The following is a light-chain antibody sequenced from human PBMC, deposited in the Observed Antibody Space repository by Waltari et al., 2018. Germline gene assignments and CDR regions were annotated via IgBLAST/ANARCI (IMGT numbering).Light chain of an antibody. CDR2: DAS. V-gene: IGKV3-20*01. Sequence: DIMLTQSPGTLPLSPGERANLSCRASQSISRYLAWYQHKPGQAPRLLIYDASSRATGIPDRFSGSGSGTDFSLTISRLEPEDFAVYYCQKYGTLPATFGQGTKVEIK. CDR1: QSISRY. CDR3: QKYGTLPAT. J-gene: IGKJ1*01.